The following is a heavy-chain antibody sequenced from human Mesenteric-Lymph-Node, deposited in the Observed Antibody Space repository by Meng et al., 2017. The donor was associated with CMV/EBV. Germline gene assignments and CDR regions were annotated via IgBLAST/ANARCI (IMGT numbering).Heavy chain of an antibody. D-gene: IGHD6-25*01. CDR2: IRYDGSNK. Sequence: GESLKISCAASGFSFSDYYMDWVRQAPGKGLEWVAFIRYDGSNKYYADSVKGRFTISRDNSKNTLYLQMNSLRAEDTAVYYCAKDPSSGVNCWGQGTLVTVSS. CDR1: GFSFSDYY. CDR3: AKDPSSGVNC. J-gene: IGHJ4*02. V-gene: IGHV3-30*02.